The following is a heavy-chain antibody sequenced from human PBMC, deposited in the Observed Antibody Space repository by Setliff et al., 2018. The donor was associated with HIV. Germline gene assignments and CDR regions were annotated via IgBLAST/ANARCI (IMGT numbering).Heavy chain of an antibody. V-gene: IGHV4-34*01. D-gene: IGHD3-16*02. CDR3: ARVSDYDYVWGSYRNFDY. CDR2: INHSGSS. CDR1: GESLSPYF. Sequence: SETLSLTCAVYGESLSPYFWSWIRQTPGKGLEWIGEINHSGSSYYNPSLKSRVTLSVDTSKNQFSLNLTSMTAADTAVYYCARVSDYDYVWGSYRNFDYWGQGTLVTVSS. J-gene: IGHJ4*02.